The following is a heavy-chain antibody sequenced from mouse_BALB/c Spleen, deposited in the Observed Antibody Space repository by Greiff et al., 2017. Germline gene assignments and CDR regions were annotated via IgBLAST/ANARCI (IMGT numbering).Heavy chain of an antibody. CDR1: GYTFTSYY. D-gene: IGHD1-1*01. V-gene: IGHV1S56*01. CDR2: IYPGDGST. CDR3: ARPLTTVVATGSYYAMDY. Sequence: QVQLKQSGPELVKPGASVKMSCKASGYTFTSYYIHWVKQRPGQGLEWIGWIYPGDGSTKYNEKFKGKTTLTADKSSSTAYMLLSSLTSEDSAIYFCARPLTTVVATGSYYAMDYWGQGTSVTVSS. J-gene: IGHJ4*01.